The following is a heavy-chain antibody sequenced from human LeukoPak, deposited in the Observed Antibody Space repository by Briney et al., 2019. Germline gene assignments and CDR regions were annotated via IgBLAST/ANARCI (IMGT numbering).Heavy chain of an antibody. CDR1: GGSISSSNW. V-gene: IGHV4-4*02. Sequence: SETLSLTCAVSGGSISSSNWWSWVRQPPGKGLEWIGEIYHSGSTNYNPSLKSRVTISVDRSKNQFSLKLSSVTAADTAVYYCARQGGGYSYGYVPGDEYFDYWGQGTLVTVSS. D-gene: IGHD5-18*01. CDR2: IYHSGST. J-gene: IGHJ4*02. CDR3: ARQGGGYSYGYVPGDEYFDY.